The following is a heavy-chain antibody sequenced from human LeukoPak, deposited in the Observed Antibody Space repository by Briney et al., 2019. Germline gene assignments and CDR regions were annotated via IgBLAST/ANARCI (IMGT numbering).Heavy chain of an antibody. Sequence: ASVKLSCKASGHTLTGYYMHWLRQAPGLGLEWMGWIHPNSGGTNYPQKFQGRVTMTTDTSISTAYRELSRLKSDDTAGYYFARLESGNSFTSFVYWGQGTLVTVSS. CDR2: IHPNSGGT. CDR1: GHTLTGYY. V-gene: IGHV1-2*02. J-gene: IGHJ4*02. CDR3: ARLESGNSFTSFVY. D-gene: IGHD3-16*01.